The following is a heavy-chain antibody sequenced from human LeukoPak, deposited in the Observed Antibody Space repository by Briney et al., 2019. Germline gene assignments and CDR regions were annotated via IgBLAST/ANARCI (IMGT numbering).Heavy chain of an antibody. CDR1: GASITYNTYF. D-gene: IGHD2-8*01. Sequence: PSETLSLTCTVSGASITYNTYFWGWIRQSPGKGLEWIGSIHYSGTKDYNISLRSRLTSSLDASRGQFSLRLTSVTAADTAVYYCARGSGPYGMMVYYHKTYFDTWGQGTLVAVSA. V-gene: IGHV4-39*07. CDR2: IHYSGTK. CDR3: ARGSGPYGMMVYYHKTYFDT. J-gene: IGHJ5*02.